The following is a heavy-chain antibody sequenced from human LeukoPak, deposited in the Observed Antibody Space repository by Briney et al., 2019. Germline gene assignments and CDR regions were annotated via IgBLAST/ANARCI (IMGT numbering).Heavy chain of an antibody. CDR2: ISYDGSNK. J-gene: IGHJ4*02. CDR1: GFTFSSYG. CDR3: AKDKGSVVTATLGLDY. Sequence: GGSLRLSCAASGFTFSSYGMHWVRQAPGKGLEWVAVISYDGSNKYYADSVKGRFTISRDNSKNTLYRQMNSLRAEDTAVYYCAKDKGSVVTATLGLDYWGQGTLVTVSS. D-gene: IGHD2-21*02. V-gene: IGHV3-30*18.